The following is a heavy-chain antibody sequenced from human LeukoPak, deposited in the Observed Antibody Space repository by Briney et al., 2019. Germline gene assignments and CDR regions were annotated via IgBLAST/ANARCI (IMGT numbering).Heavy chain of an antibody. D-gene: IGHD3-22*01. Sequence: SETLSLTCAVYGGSFSGYYWGWIRQPPGKGLEWIGEINHSGSTNYNPSLTSRVTISVDTSKNQFSLKLSSVTAADTAVYYCARDPPMYYYDSSGYYHPFDYWGQGTLVTVSS. CDR1: GGSFSGYY. CDR2: INHSGST. V-gene: IGHV4-34*01. CDR3: ARDPPMYYYDSSGYYHPFDY. J-gene: IGHJ4*02.